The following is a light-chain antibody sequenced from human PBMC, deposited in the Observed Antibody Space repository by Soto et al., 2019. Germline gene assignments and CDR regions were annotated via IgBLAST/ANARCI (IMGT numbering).Light chain of an antibody. V-gene: IGKV3-20*01. J-gene: IGKJ1*01. Sequence: EIVLTQSPGTLSLSPGERATLSCRASQSVSSYYLAWYQQKPGQGPRILIYGASSRATGIPDRFSGSGSGTDFTLTINRLEPEDFAVYYCQQSGSSPWTFGQGTKVEIK. CDR1: QSVSSYY. CDR2: GAS. CDR3: QQSGSSPWT.